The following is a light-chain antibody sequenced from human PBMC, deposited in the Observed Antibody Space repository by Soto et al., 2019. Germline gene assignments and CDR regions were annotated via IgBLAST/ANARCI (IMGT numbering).Light chain of an antibody. CDR2: WAS. CDR3: QQYYSSVVT. J-gene: IGKJ5*01. V-gene: IGKV4-1*01. CDR1: QSILSSSNNKNS. Sequence: DIVMTQSPDSLAVSLGERATINCKSSQSILSSSNNKNSLAWFQQQPRQPPKLLIYWASTRESGVPDRFSGSGSGTDFTLTISSLQAEDVAVYYCQQYYSSVVTFGQGTRLEIK.